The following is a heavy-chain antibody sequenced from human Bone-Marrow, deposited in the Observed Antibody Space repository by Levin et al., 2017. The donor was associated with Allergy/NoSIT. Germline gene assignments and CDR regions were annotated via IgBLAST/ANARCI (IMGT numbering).Heavy chain of an antibody. CDR1: GFTFSKSA. Sequence: GESLKISCTGSGFTFSKSALAWVRQGPGKGLEWVSVTSGSGANTYYADSLQGRFIVSRDNAMNTIFLQMNSLRVEVTAVYYCAKDRYYASGSQSSFESWGQGTLVTVSS. V-gene: IGHV3-23*01. J-gene: IGHJ5*01. D-gene: IGHD3-10*01. CDR2: TSGSGANT. CDR3: AKDRYYASGSQSSFES.